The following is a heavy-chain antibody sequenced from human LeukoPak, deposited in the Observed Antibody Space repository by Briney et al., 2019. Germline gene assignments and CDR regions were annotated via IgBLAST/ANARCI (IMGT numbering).Heavy chain of an antibody. CDR2: IIPIFGTA. J-gene: IGHJ4*02. CDR3: ASGWDHDYFDY. V-gene: IGHV1-69*13. Sequence: ASVKVSCKASGGTFSSYAISWVRQAPGQGLEWMGGIIPIFGTANYAQKFQGRVTITADEPTSTAYMELSSLRSEDTAVYYCASGWDHDYFDYWGQGTLVTVSS. D-gene: IGHD6-19*01. CDR1: GGTFSSYA.